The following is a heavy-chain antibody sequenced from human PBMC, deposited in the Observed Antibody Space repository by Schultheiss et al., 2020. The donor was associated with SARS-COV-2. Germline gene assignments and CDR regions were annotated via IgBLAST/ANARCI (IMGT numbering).Heavy chain of an antibody. J-gene: IGHJ4*02. CDR2: ITGNGNTP. CDR1: GFSFSNYA. D-gene: IGHD1-1*01. CDR3: AKKKRGDNPFDD. V-gene: IGHV3-23*01. Sequence: GGSLRLSCAASGFSFSNYAMKWVRQAPGKGLEWVSTITGNGNTPYYADSVKGRFTISRDNSKNTQYLQMTSLRVEDTAVYYCAKKKRGDNPFDDWGQGTLVTVSS.